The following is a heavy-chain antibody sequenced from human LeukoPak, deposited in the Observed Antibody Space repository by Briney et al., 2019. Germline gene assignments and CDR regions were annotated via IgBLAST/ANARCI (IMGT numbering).Heavy chain of an antibody. V-gene: IGHV3-7*03. CDR1: GFTFTNDW. J-gene: IGHJ6*02. CDR3: ARGGGLDV. D-gene: IGHD3-16*01. CDR2: INHNGSVN. Sequence: GGSLRLSCAASGFTFTNDWMNWVRQAPGKGLEWVASINHNGSVNYYVDSVKGRFTISRDNAKNSLYLQMSNLRAEDTAVYFCARGGGLDVWGQGATVTVSS.